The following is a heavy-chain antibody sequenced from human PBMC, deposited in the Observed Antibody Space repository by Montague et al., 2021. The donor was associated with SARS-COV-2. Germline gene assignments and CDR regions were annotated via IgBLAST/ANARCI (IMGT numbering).Heavy chain of an antibody. V-gene: IGHV4-39*01. CDR1: GGSTSSSSYY. J-gene: IGHJ5*02. CDR3: ARHTYYYGSGSYWFDP. D-gene: IGHD3-10*01. Sequence: SETLSLTCTVSGGSTSSSSYYWGWIRQPPGKGLEWIGSIYYSGSTYYNPSLKSRVTISVDTSKSQFSLKLSSVTAADTAVYYCARHTYYYGSGSYWFDPWGQGTLVTVSS. CDR2: IYYSGST.